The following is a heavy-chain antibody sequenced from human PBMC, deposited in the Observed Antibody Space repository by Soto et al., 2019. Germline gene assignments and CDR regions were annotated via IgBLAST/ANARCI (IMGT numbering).Heavy chain of an antibody. J-gene: IGHJ6*02. V-gene: IGHV3-30*18. Sequence: QVQLVESGGGVVQPGRSLRLSCAASGFTFSSYGMHWVRQAPGKGLEWVAVMSYDGSNKYYADSVKGRFTISRDNSKNTLYLQMNSLRAEDTAVYYCAKVEGGGITATYYYGMDVWGQGTTVTVSS. D-gene: IGHD1-20*01. CDR2: MSYDGSNK. CDR3: AKVEGGGITATYYYGMDV. CDR1: GFTFSSYG.